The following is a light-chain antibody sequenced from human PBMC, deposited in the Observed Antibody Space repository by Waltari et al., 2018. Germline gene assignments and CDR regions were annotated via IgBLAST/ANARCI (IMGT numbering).Light chain of an antibody. CDR2: ENN. CDR3: QSYDNNIWL. V-gene: IGLV6-57*03. J-gene: IGLJ3*02. CDR1: SGSVAGNS. Sequence: NSMLTQSYSVSESQGKTITISCTRTSGSVAGNSMQWYQQRPGSAPTPVIYENNQRPSGVPDRFSGSIDRSSNSASLTISGLKTEDEADYYCQSYDNNIWLFGGGTKLTVL.